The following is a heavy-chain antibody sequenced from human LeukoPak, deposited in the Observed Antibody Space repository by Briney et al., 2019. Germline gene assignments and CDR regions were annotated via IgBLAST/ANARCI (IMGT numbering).Heavy chain of an antibody. D-gene: IGHD3-3*01. V-gene: IGHV4-34*01. Sequence: SETLSLTCAVYGRSFSGYYWSWIRQPPGKGLDWIGEIHPRDRTPYNPSLKSRVTISVDTSKNQFSLKLSSVAAADTAVYYCARGKVAYDFWSGLLQGYYYGMDVWGQGTTVTVSS. CDR3: ARGKVAYDFWSGLLQGYYYGMDV. CDR1: GRSFSGYY. CDR2: IHPRDRT. J-gene: IGHJ6*02.